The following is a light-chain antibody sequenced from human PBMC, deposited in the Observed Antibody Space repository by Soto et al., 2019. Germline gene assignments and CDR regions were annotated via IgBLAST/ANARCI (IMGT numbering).Light chain of an antibody. CDR3: QQYGSSPWK. CDR1: QSVSSSY. J-gene: IGKJ1*01. Sequence: EIVLTQSPGTLSLSPGERATLSCRASQSVSSSYLAWYQQKPGQAPRLLIYGASSRATGIPYRFSGSGSGTDFTLTISRLEPEDFAVYYCQQYGSSPWKFGQGTKVEIK. V-gene: IGKV3-20*01. CDR2: GAS.